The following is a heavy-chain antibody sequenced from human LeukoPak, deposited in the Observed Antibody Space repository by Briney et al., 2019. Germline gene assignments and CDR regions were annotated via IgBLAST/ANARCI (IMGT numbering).Heavy chain of an antibody. CDR3: ARDIVGSTAKYWFDP. Sequence: ASVKVSCKASGYTFTGYYMHWVRQAPGQGLEWMGWINPNSGGTNYAQKFQSRVTMTRDTSISTAYMELSRLRSDDTAVYYCARDIVGSTAKYWFDPWGQRTLVTVSS. V-gene: IGHV1-2*02. D-gene: IGHD1-26*01. CDR2: INPNSGGT. J-gene: IGHJ5*02. CDR1: GYTFTGYY.